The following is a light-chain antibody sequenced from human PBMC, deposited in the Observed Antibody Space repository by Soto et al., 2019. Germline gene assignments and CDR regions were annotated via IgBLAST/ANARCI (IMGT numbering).Light chain of an antibody. CDR1: SSDVGGYDY. J-gene: IGLJ1*01. CDR3: NSYTSSTSLPYV. V-gene: IGLV2-11*01. CDR2: DVK. Sequence: QSALTQPRSVSGPPGQSVTISCTGTSSDVGGYDYVSWYQQHPGKAPKLMIYDVKKRPSGVPDRFSGSKSGNTASLTISALQAEDEADYFCNSYTSSTSLPYVFGTGTKVTVL.